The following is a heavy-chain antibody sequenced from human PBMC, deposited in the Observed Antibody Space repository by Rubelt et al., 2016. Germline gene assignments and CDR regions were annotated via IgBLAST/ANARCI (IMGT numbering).Heavy chain of an antibody. D-gene: IGHD1-7*01. Sequence: QVQLVQSGAEVKKPGASVKVSCKASGYTFTSYGISWVRQAPGQGLEWMGWISAYNGNTNYAQKHQGRVTMTTATSTSTAYMELRSLRSDDTAVYYCARDLPPFRRYNWNFPLDYWGQGTLVTVSS. J-gene: IGHJ4*02. V-gene: IGHV1-18*01. CDR2: ISAYNGNT. CDR3: ARDLPPFRRYNWNFPLDY. CDR1: GYTFTSYG.